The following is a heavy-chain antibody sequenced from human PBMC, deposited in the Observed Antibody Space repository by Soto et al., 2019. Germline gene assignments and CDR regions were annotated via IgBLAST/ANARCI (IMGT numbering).Heavy chain of an antibody. CDR3: ASADSSGYSYFDY. CDR1: GGSISSGYYY. Sequence: SETLSLTCTVSGGSISSGYYYWSWIRQPPGTGLEWIGYIYYSGSTYYNPSLESRVTISVDTSKNQFSLKLSSVTAADTAVYYCASADSSGYSYFDYWGQGSLVTVSS. V-gene: IGHV4-30-4*01. CDR2: IYYSGST. J-gene: IGHJ4*02. D-gene: IGHD3-22*01.